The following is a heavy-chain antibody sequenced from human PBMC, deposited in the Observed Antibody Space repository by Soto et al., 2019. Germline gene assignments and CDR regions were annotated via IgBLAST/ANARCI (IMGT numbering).Heavy chain of an antibody. CDR1: GYSFSSYW. Sequence: GESLKISCKGSGYSFSSYWIGWVRQMPGKGLEWMGFIYPGDSETRYSPSFQGQVTISVDKSISTAYLQWSSLKASDTAIYYCARDSDYALDYWGQGTLVTVSS. J-gene: IGHJ4*02. CDR2: IYPGDSET. CDR3: ARDSDYALDY. D-gene: IGHD3-16*01. V-gene: IGHV5-51*01.